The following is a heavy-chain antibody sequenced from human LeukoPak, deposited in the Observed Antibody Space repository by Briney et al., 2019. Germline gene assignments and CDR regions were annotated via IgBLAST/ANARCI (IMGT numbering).Heavy chain of an antibody. Sequence: GGSLRLSCAASGFTFSDYAMSWVRQAPGKGLEWVSAIYGSGGSTFYADSVKGRFTISRDNSKNTLYLQMNNLRAEDTAVYYCAKPTYYDILTGYNWGQGTLVTVSS. V-gene: IGHV3-23*01. D-gene: IGHD3-9*01. CDR1: GFTFSDYA. CDR2: IYGSGGST. CDR3: AKPTYYDILTGYN. J-gene: IGHJ4*02.